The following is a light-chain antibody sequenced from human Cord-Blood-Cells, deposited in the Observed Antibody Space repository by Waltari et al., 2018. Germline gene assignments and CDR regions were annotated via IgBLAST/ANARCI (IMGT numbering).Light chain of an antibody. CDR2: EGS. CDR1: SSDVGSYNL. CDR3: CSYAGSSTLGV. J-gene: IGLJ2*01. V-gene: IGLV2-23*01. Sequence: QSALTQPASVSGSPGQSITISCTGTSSDVGSYNLVSWYQQPPGKAPKLMIYEGSKRPSGVSNRCSGAKSGNTASRTISGLQAEDEADYYCCSYAGSSTLGVFGGGTKLTVL.